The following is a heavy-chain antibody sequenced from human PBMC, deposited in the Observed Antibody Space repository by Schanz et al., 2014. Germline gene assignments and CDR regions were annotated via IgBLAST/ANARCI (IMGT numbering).Heavy chain of an antibody. Sequence: QVQLVESGGGVVQPGRSLRLSCAASGFSFSTYAMHWVRQAPGKGLEWVAVILYDGSKTYYADSVKGRFTISRDNSKNTLSLQMNSLRAEDTAVYYCARQPFYHYGMDVWGHGTTVTVSS. CDR1: GFSFSTYA. V-gene: IGHV3-30*04. J-gene: IGHJ6*02. CDR3: ARQPFYHYGMDV. CDR2: ILYDGSKT.